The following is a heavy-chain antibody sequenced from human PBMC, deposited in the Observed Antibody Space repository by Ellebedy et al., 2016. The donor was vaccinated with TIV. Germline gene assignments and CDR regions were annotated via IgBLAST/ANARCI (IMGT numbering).Heavy chain of an antibody. CDR1: GFTFSNYA. D-gene: IGHD2-2*01. CDR3: AQVGAMTP. Sequence: GGSLRLXXAASGFTFSNYAMNWVRQAPGKGLEWVSTISDSGGTTFYADSVKGRFTISRDNSENTLYLQMNRLRAEDTAVYYCAQVGAMTPWGQGTLVTVSS. J-gene: IGHJ5*02. V-gene: IGHV3-23*01. CDR2: ISDSGGTT.